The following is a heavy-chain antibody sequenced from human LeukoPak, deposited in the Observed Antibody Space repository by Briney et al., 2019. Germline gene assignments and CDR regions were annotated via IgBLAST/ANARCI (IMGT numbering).Heavy chain of an antibody. CDR3: ATDLWFGELSYWFDP. D-gene: IGHD3-10*01. V-gene: IGHV3-23*01. J-gene: IGHJ5*02. CDR1: GFTFSSYA. CDR2: ISGSGGST. Sequence: GGSLRLSCAASGFTFSSYAMSWVRQAPGKGLEWVSAISGSGGSTYYADSVKGRFTISRDNSKNTLYLQMNSLRAEDTAVYYCATDLWFGELSYWFDPWGQGTLVTVSS.